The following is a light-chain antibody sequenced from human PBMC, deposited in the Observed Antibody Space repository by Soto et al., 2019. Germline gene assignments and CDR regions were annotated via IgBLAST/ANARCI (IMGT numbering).Light chain of an antibody. CDR2: KAS. CDR1: RSSINW. J-gene: IGKJ1*01. Sequence: IQLTQSPSTPSSSVEDKVTITCRATRSSINWIAWYEQNSGKGPKLLIYKASNLQTVVPLSSSDSGYLPTFTLPISSLRPDDVAPYYCQQYSDNWTFGQGTKV. CDR3: QQYSDNWT. V-gene: IGKV1-5*03.